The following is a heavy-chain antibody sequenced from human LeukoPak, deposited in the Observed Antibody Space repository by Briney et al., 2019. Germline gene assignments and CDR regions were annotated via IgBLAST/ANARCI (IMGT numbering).Heavy chain of an antibody. J-gene: IGHJ4*02. Sequence: PGGSLRLSCAASGFTFSSYEMNWVRQAPGKGLEWVANIKQDGSEKYYVDSVKGRFTISRDNAKNSLYLQMNSLRAEDTAVYYCARGSGYSYGYFDYWGQGTLVTVSS. V-gene: IGHV3-7*01. CDR2: IKQDGSEK. D-gene: IGHD5-18*01. CDR1: GFTFSSYE. CDR3: ARGSGYSYGYFDY.